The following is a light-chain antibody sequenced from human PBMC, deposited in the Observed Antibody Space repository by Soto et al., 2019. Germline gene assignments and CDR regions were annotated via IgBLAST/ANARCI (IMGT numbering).Light chain of an antibody. CDR2: DAS. J-gene: IGKJ5*01. CDR3: QQRSNWPIT. V-gene: IGKV3-11*01. CDR1: QSLSSY. Sequence: EIVLTQSPATLSLSPGERATLSCRASQSLSSYLAWYQQKPGQAPRLLIYDASSRATGIPARFSGSGSGTDFTLTISSLEPEDFAVYHCQQRSNWPITFGQGTRLEIK.